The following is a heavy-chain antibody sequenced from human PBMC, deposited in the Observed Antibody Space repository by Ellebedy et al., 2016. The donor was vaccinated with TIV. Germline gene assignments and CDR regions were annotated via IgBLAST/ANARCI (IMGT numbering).Heavy chain of an antibody. CDR2: IIPILGIA. CDR3: ARGGVGVGGDDAEYFQH. V-gene: IGHV1-69*04. Sequence: AASVKVSCKASGGTFSSYAISWVRQAPGQGLEWMGRIIPILGIANYAQKFQGRVTITADKSTSTAYMELSSLRSEDTAVYYCARGGVGVGGDDAEYFQHWGQGTLVTVSS. D-gene: IGHD3-10*01. J-gene: IGHJ1*01. CDR1: GGTFSSYA.